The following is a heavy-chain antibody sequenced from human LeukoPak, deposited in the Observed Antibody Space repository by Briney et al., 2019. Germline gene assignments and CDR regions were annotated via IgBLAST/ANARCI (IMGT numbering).Heavy chain of an antibody. J-gene: IGHJ4*02. CDR1: GFTFSCYG. CDR2: ISYDGSNK. CDR3: AKAGGDYGDYYYFDY. Sequence: GGSLRLSCAASGFTFSCYGMHWVRQAPGKGLEWVAVISYDGSNKYYADSVKGRFTISRDNSKNTLYLQMNSLRAEDTAVYYCAKAGGDYGDYYYFDYWGQGTLVTVSS. V-gene: IGHV3-30*18. D-gene: IGHD4-17*01.